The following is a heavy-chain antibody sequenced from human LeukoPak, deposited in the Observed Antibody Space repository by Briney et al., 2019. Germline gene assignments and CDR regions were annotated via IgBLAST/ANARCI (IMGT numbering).Heavy chain of an antibody. CDR3: ATRESSMARSH. J-gene: IGHJ4*02. CDR1: GFIFSNFW. CDR2: INEGGSVQ. D-gene: IGHD3-10*01. V-gene: IGHV3-7*01. Sequence: PGGSLRLSCVASGFIFSNFWMNWVRQVPGKGLEWVANINEGGSVQDYVGSVRGRFTISRDNAKNSLYLHMNSVRVEDTAVYYCATRESSMARSHWGQGTLVTISP.